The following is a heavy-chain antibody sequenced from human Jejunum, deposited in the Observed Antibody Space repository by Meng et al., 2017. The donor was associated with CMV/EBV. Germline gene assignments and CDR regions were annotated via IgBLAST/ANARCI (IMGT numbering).Heavy chain of an antibody. J-gene: IGHJ4*01. CDR3: ARDPGGSSPVFDY. CDR2: ISPNTGAT. Sequence: FGNSAASVKNPGAVVKVSCRASGSSFTDYYIHWVRQAPEQGLEWMGWISPNTGATNFAQNFQGRVTMTRDTSVSATYMELSSLTSDDTAVYFCARDPGGSSPVFDYWGQGTLVTVSS. D-gene: IGHD2-8*02. CDR1: GSSFTDYY. V-gene: IGHV1-2*02.